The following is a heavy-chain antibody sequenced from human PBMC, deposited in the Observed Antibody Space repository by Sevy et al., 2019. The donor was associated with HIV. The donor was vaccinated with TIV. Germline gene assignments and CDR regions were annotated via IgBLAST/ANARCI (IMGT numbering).Heavy chain of an antibody. CDR2: IYHSGYS. Sequence: SETLSLTCAVSAYSISSDYYWGWVRQPPGKGLEWIGSIYHSGYSYYNPSFKSRVTISVNTSKNQFSLKLSSVTTADTAVHYCARAIGTQVAGLYYFDYWGQGTLVTVSS. D-gene: IGHD6-19*01. CDR3: ARAIGTQVAGLYYFDY. J-gene: IGHJ4*02. V-gene: IGHV4-38-2*01. CDR1: AYSISSDYY.